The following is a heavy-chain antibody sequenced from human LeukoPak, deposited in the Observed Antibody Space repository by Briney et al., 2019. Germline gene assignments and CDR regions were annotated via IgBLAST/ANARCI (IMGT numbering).Heavy chain of an antibody. CDR2: IYHSGST. V-gene: IGHV4-38-2*02. D-gene: IGHD1-26*01. CDR1: GYSISSGYY. CDR3: ARHWGGDSGSQVPY. J-gene: IGHJ4*02. Sequence: SETLSLTCTVSGYSISSGYYWGWIRQPPGKGLEWIGSIYHSGSTYYNPSLKSRVTISVDTSKNQFSLKLSSVTAADTAVYYCARHWGGDSGSQVPYWGQGTLVTVSS.